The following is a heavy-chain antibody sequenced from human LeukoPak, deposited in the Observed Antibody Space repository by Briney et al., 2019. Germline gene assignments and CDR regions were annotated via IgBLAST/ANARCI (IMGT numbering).Heavy chain of an antibody. D-gene: IGHD2-15*01. CDR3: ARDLGYCSGGSCYGY. V-gene: IGHV4-34*01. J-gene: IGHJ4*02. CDR2: INHSGST. CDR1: GGSFSGYY. Sequence: SETLSLTCAVYGGSFSGYYWSWIRQPPGKGLEWIGEINHSGSTNYNPSLKSRVTISVDTSKNQFSLKLSSVTAADTAVYYCARDLGYCSGGSCYGYWGQGTLVTVSS.